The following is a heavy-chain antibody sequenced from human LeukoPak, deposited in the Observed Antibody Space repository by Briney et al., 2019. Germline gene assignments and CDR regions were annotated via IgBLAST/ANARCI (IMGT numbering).Heavy chain of an antibody. J-gene: IGHJ6*03. CDR1: GFTFSSYS. V-gene: IGHV3-21*01. CDR3: ASGGNSSSWYYYYYYYMDV. CDR2: ISSSSSYI. D-gene: IGHD6-13*01. Sequence: GGSLRLSCAASGFTFSSYSMNWVRQAPGKGLEWVSSISSSSSYIYYADSVKGRFTISRDNAKNSLYLQMNSLRAEDTAVYYCASGGNSSSWYYYYYYYMDVWGKGTTVTISS.